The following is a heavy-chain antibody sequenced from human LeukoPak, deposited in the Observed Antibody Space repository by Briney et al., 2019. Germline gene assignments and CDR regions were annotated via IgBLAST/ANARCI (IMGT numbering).Heavy chain of an antibody. J-gene: IGHJ3*02. CDR3: AKDMAPSIFADAFDI. D-gene: IGHD2-21*01. CDR2: ISWNSGSI. CDR1: GFTFDDYA. Sequence: PGRSLRLSCAASGFTFDDYAMHWVRHAPGKGLEWVSGISWNSGSIGYADSVKGRFTISRDNAKNSLYLQMNSLRAEDTALYYCAKDMAPSIFADAFDIWGQGTMVTVSS. V-gene: IGHV3-9*01.